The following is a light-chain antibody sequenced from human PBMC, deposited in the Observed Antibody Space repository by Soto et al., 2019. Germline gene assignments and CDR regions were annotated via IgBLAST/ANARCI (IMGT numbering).Light chain of an antibody. Sequence: EVVMTQSPATLSVSPGERATLSCRASQSVRSNLAWYLQKPGQAPRLLIYGASTRATGIPARFSGSGSGTEFTLTISSLQSEDFAVYYCQQYNNWPPLTFGRGTKVEIK. V-gene: IGKV3-15*01. CDR2: GAS. CDR1: QSVRSN. CDR3: QQYNNWPPLT. J-gene: IGKJ4*01.